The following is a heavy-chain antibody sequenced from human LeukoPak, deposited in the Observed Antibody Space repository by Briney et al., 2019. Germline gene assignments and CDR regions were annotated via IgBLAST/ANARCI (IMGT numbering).Heavy chain of an antibody. CDR3: AKDAYSSSWQIAEYFQH. V-gene: IGHV3-23*01. CDR2: ISGSGGST. CDR1: GFTFSSYA. Sequence: GGSLRLSCAASGFTFSSYAMSWVRQAPGKGLEWDSAISGSGGSTYYADSVKGRFTISRDNSKNTLYLQMNSLRAEDTAVYYCAKDAYSSSWQIAEYFQHWGQGTLVTVSS. J-gene: IGHJ1*01. D-gene: IGHD6-13*01.